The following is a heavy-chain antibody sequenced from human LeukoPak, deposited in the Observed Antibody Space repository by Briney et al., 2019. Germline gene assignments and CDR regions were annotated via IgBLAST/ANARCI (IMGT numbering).Heavy chain of an antibody. J-gene: IGHJ5*02. Sequence: ASVKVSCKASGYTFTGYYMHWVRQAPGQGLEWMGRINPNSGGTNYAQKLQGRVTMTTDTSTSTAYMELRSLRSDDTAVYYCARVDYDSSGYMAGGWFDPWGQGTLVTVSS. CDR1: GYTFTGYY. D-gene: IGHD3-22*01. CDR2: INPNSGGT. V-gene: IGHV1-2*06. CDR3: ARVDYDSSGYMAGGWFDP.